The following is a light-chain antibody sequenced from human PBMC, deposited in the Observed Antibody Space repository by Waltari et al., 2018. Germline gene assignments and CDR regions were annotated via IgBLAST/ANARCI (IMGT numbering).Light chain of an antibody. CDR3: NSYTSTSTPYV. CDR1: NTDVGASNH. CDR2: DVN. Sequence: QSALTQPGPVAGSPVQSHTIACTATNTDVGASNHAFWYRKYAGKEPKLNIYDVNKRPSGVSYRFSGSKSGLTASLTISGLQTEDEADYYCNSYTSTSTPYVFGTGTKVIVL. J-gene: IGLJ1*01. V-gene: IGLV2-14*03.